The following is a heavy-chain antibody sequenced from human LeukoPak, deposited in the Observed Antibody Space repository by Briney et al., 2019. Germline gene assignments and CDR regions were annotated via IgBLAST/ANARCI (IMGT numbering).Heavy chain of an antibody. V-gene: IGHV3-7*01. J-gene: IGHJ5*02. Sequence: GGSLRLSCAASGFTFSSYWMSWVRQAPGKGLEWVANIKQDGSEKYYVDSVKGRFTISRDNSKNTLYLQMNSLRAEDTAVYYCARGDDYGDYVNWFDPWGQGTLVTVSS. D-gene: IGHD4-17*01. CDR1: GFTFSSYW. CDR2: IKQDGSEK. CDR3: ARGDDYGDYVNWFDP.